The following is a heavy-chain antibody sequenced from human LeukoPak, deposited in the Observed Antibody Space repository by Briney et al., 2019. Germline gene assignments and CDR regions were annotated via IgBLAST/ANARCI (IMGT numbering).Heavy chain of an antibody. Sequence: GGSLRLSCAASGFSFSNYDMHWVRQAPGKGLEWVAVIRYDGNNKYSADSVKGRFTLSRDNSKNTLFLQMNTLRAEDTAVYYCAKGGSLGFDYWGQGTLVTVSS. CDR1: GFSFSNYD. CDR2: IRYDGNNK. D-gene: IGHD7-27*01. V-gene: IGHV3-30*02. J-gene: IGHJ4*02. CDR3: AKGGSLGFDY.